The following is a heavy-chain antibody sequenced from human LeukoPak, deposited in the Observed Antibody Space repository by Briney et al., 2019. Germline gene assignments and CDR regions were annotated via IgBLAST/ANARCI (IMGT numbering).Heavy chain of an antibody. V-gene: IGHV3-23*01. J-gene: IGHJ4*02. CDR1: GFTFSSYA. CDR2: ISGSGGST. D-gene: IGHD2-15*01. CDR3: AKTLGCSGGTCSLYYFDY. Sequence: PGGSLRLSCAASGFTFSSYAMSWVRQAPGKGLEWVSAISGSGGSTYYADSVKGRFTISRDNSKNTLYLQMNSLRAEDTAVYYCAKTLGCSGGTCSLYYFDYWGQGTLVTVSS.